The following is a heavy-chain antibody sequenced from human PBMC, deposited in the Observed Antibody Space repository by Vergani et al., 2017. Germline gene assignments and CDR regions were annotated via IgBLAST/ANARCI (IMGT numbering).Heavy chain of an antibody. D-gene: IGHD6-19*01. CDR1: GDSISSNNC. CDR2: ICHTEDT. Sequence: QVQLQESGPGLVKPPGTLFLTCAVSGDSISSNNCWTWVRQPPGKGLEWIGEICHTEDTKYSPSLKSRVTVSVDESRNQFSLKLSSVTAADTAVYFCARHSXVEWLVKLGWIDPWGQGILVTVSS. J-gene: IGHJ5*02. V-gene: IGHV4-4*01. CDR3: ARHSXVEWLVKLGWIDP.